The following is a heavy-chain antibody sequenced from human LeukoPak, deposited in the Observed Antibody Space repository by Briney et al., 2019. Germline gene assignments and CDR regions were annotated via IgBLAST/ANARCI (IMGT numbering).Heavy chain of an antibody. Sequence: GRSPRLSCAASGFTFSRYAMHWVRQGPGKGPGWVAKIKDDGSNKDYADSVKGRFPISRDNSKNTVYLQMNGLRAEDTAVYYCAKVFSIGWAPLLDYWGQGTLVTVSS. CDR1: GFTFSRYA. J-gene: IGHJ4*02. CDR2: IKDDGSNK. V-gene: IGHV3-30*18. D-gene: IGHD6-19*01. CDR3: AKVFSIGWAPLLDY.